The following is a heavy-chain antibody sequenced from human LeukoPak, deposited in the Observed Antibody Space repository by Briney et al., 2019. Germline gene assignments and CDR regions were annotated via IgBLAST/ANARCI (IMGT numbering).Heavy chain of an antibody. D-gene: IGHD2-15*01. V-gene: IGHV3-21*01. CDR3: ARDEGGTFDY. CDR2: ISSSSSYI. CDR1: GFTFSSYS. J-gene: IGHJ4*02. Sequence: GGSLRLSCAASGFTFSSYSMNWVRQAPGKGLEWVSSISSSSSYIYYADSVKGRFTISRDNSKNTLYLQMNSLRAEDTAVYYCARDEGGTFDYWGQGTLVTVSS.